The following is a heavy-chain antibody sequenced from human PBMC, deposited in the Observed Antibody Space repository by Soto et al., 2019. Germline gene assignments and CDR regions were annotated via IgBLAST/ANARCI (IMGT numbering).Heavy chain of an antibody. D-gene: IGHD3-10*01. CDR1: GGSISSGGYY. CDR3: ARDLRFGDSYGMDV. J-gene: IGHJ6*02. Sequence: QVQLQESGPGLVKPSQTLSLTCTVSGGSISSGGYYWSWIRQHPGKGLEWIGYIYYSGSTYYNPSLKGRVTIAVDTSKNQFSLKLSSVTAADTAVYYCARDLRFGDSYGMDVWGQGTTVTVSS. V-gene: IGHV4-31*03. CDR2: IYYSGST.